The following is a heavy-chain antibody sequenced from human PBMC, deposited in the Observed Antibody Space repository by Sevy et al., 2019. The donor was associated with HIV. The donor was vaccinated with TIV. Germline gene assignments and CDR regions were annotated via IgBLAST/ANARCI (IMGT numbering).Heavy chain of an antibody. CDR2: IYHGGST. CDR1: GYSISSGFY. D-gene: IGHD6-13*01. J-gene: IGHJ4*02. CDR3: ARGSSSDIDS. V-gene: IGHV4-38-2*01. Sequence: SEILSLTCAVSGYSISSGFYWGWIRQPPGKGLEYIGNIYHGGSTYYNPSLKTRVTISVDMSKNQFSLKLRSMTAADTAVYFCARGSSSDIDSWGQGTLVTVSS.